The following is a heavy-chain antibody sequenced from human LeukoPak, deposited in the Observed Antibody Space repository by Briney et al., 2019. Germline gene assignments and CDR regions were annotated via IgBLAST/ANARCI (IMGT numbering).Heavy chain of an antibody. CDR2: INHGGGA. CDR1: GQSFRGYF. Sequence: PSETLSLTCAVSGQSFRGYFWVWIRQSPGKGLEWLGEINHGGGANYNPSLRRRLTISLDTSKNQFSLQITSVTAADTAVYYYAKAGGSGQFDFWGQGNLVTVSS. D-gene: IGHD2-15*01. CDR3: AKAGGSGQFDF. J-gene: IGHJ4*02. V-gene: IGHV4-34*01.